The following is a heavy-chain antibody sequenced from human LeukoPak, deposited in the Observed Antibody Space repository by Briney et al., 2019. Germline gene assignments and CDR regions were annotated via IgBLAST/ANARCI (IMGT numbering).Heavy chain of an antibody. J-gene: IGHJ4*02. CDR2: ISFDGSSK. V-gene: IGHV3-30*18. CDR3: ANPLWSGYYTSLPDY. CDR1: GFTFSGYG. D-gene: IGHD3-3*01. Sequence: GRSLRLSCAASGFTFSGYGMHWVRQAPGKGLEWVALISFDGSSKYYADSVKGRFTISRDNSKNTLYLQMNSLRAEDTAVYYCANPLWSGYYTSLPDYWGQGTLVTVSS.